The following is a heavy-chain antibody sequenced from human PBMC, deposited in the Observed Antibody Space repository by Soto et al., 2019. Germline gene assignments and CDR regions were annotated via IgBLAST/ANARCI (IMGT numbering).Heavy chain of an antibody. CDR3: ARRAEGAFWSGYTHWFDP. D-gene: IGHD3-3*01. CDR1: GGTFSSYA. V-gene: IGHV1-69*01. Sequence: QVQLVQSGAEVKKPGSSVKVSCKASGGTFSSYAISWVRQAPGQGLEWMGGIIPIFGTANYAQKFQGRVTITEEESTSTAYMELSSLRSEDTAVYYSARRAEGAFWSGYTHWFDPWGQGTLVTVSS. CDR2: IIPIFGTA. J-gene: IGHJ5*02.